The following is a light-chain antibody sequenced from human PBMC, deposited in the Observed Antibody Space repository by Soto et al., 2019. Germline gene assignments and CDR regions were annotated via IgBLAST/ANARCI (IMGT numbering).Light chain of an antibody. CDR3: SSFAGTNSFV. CDR2: KSN. J-gene: IGLJ1*01. CDR1: SYNVGKNL. V-gene: IGLV1-47*01. Sequence: QSVLTQPPSASGTPGQRVTISCSGGSYNVGKNLVYWYQQRPGTAPKLIIFKSNQRPSGVPDRFSGSNSGSSASLAISGLRSEDEADYYCSSFAGTNSFVFGTGTKLTVL.